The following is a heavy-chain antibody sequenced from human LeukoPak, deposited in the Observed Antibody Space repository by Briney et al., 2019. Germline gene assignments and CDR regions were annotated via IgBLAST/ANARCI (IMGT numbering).Heavy chain of an antibody. CDR2: IFTSGST. D-gene: IGHD3-22*01. CDR1: GGSISRYY. Sequence: KSSETLSLTCTVSGGSISRYYWSWIRQPAGKGLEWIGRIFTSGSTNYNPSLKSRVTISVDTSKNQFSLKMSSVTAADTAVYYCARDLKLDGSSGYYAFDIWGQGTMVTVSS. CDR3: ARDLKLDGSSGYYAFDI. J-gene: IGHJ3*02. V-gene: IGHV4-4*07.